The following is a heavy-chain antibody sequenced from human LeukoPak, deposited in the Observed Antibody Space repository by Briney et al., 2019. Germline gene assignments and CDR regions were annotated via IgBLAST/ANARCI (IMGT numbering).Heavy chain of an antibody. CDR2: IYYSGST. CDR3: AREMAASGSWDY. Sequence: KPSETLSLTCTVSGGSISSYYRSWIRQPPGKGLEWIGYIYYSGSTSYNPSLKSRVTISVDTSKNQFSLKLSSVTAADTAVYYCAREMAASGSWDYWGQGTLVTVSS. D-gene: IGHD1-26*01. CDR1: GGSISSYY. V-gene: IGHV4-59*01. J-gene: IGHJ4*02.